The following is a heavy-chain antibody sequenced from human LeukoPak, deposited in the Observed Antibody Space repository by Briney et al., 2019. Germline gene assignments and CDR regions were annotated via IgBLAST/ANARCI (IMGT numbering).Heavy chain of an antibody. CDR1: GGSISSYY. V-gene: IGHV4-59*06. CDR3: ATAYDLSTGYYIFDY. CDR2: IYYSGSA. J-gene: IGHJ4*02. D-gene: IGHD3-9*01. Sequence: SETLSLTCTVSGGSISSYYWSWIRQHPGKGLEWIGYIYYSGSAYYNPSLKSRVSISVDTSKNQFSLKLTSVTAADTAVYYCATAYDLSTGYYIFDYWGQGALVTVSS.